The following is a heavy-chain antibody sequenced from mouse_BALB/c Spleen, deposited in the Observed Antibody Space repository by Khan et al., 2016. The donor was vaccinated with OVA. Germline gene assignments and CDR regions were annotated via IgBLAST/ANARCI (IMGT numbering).Heavy chain of an antibody. Sequence: VQLKESGPGLVAPSQSLSITCTVSGFSLSRYNIHWVRQPPGKGLEWLGMIWAGGGTDYNSTLKSRLNISNDNSKSQVFLKMNSLQTDDTAMYYCARAYYRYDGYYAMDFWGQGTSVTVSS. CDR2: IWAGGGT. V-gene: IGHV2-6-4*01. J-gene: IGHJ4*01. CDR3: ARAYYRYDGYYAMDF. D-gene: IGHD2-14*01. CDR1: GFSLSRYN.